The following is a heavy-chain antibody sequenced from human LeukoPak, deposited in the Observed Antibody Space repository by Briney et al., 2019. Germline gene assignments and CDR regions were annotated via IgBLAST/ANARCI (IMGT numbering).Heavy chain of an antibody. J-gene: IGHJ4*02. Sequence: GGSLRLSCAASGFTFSTYAIHWVRQAPGKGLEWVAVIWYDGSNKYYADSVKGRFTISRDNSKNTLYLQMNSLRAEDTAVYYCAREIVGATCFDYWGQGTLVTVSS. CDR1: GFTFSTYA. V-gene: IGHV3-33*08. D-gene: IGHD1-26*01. CDR3: AREIVGATCFDY. CDR2: IWYDGSNK.